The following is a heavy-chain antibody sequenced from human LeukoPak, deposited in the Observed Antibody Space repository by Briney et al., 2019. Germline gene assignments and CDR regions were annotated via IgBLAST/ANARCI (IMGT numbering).Heavy chain of an antibody. Sequence: GGSLRLSCAASGFIVSSSYMGWVRQAPGKGLEWVSVIYSGDTTFYADSVRGKFTISRDNSKNTLYLQMNSLRAEDTAVYYCASILRSSSGYYFDYWGQGTLVTVSS. CDR1: GFIVSSSY. D-gene: IGHD3-10*01. V-gene: IGHV3-66*01. CDR2: IYSGDTT. J-gene: IGHJ4*02. CDR3: ASILRSSSGYYFDY.